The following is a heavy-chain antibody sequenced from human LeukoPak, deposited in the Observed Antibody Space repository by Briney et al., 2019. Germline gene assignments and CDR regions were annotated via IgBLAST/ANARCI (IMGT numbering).Heavy chain of an antibody. V-gene: IGHV3-7*01. CDR1: GFTFSSYW. CDR2: IKQDGNEK. D-gene: IGHD2-15*01. Sequence: GGSLRLSCAASGFTFSSYWMSWVRQAPGKGLEWVANIKQDGNEKYYVDSVKGRFTISRDNAKNSLYLQMNSLRAEDTAVYYCARTRYCSGGSCHRVDYWGQGALVTVSS. J-gene: IGHJ4*02. CDR3: ARTRYCSGGSCHRVDY.